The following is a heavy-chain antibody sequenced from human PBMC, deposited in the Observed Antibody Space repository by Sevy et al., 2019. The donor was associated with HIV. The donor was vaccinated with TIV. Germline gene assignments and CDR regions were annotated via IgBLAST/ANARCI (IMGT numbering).Heavy chain of an antibody. CDR3: ARDQYYDIGTGLYAMDV. CDR1: GASVSAANDY. D-gene: IGHD3-9*01. V-gene: IGHV4-61*01. J-gene: IGHJ6*02. Sequence: GSLRLSCSVSGASVSAANDYWSWIRQPPGKGLEWIGNVYYFGSTNYNPSLKSRVTISLDTSKKQFSLKLSSVTAADTAVYYCARDQYYDIGTGLYAMDVWGQGTTVTVSS. CDR2: VYYFGST.